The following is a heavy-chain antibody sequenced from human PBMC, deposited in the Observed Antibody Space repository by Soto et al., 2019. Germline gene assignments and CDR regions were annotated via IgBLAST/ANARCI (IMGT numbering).Heavy chain of an antibody. Sequence: SETLSLTCTVTGASVINDYWNWIRQPPGKGLEWIGFVYDSGSTSYNSSLKSRLTISVDTSKNQFSLKLSSVTAADTAVYYCVRKVGAPGSYSYALWGHGTMGT. CDR2: VYDSGST. J-gene: IGHJ3*01. CDR3: VRKVGAPGSYSYAL. CDR1: GASVINDY. D-gene: IGHD1-26*01. V-gene: IGHV4-59*02.